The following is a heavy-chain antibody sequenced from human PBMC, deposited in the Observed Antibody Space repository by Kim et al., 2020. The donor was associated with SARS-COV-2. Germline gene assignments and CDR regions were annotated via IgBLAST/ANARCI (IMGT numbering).Heavy chain of an antibody. J-gene: IGHJ4*02. CDR3: ATPPHYYGSGSYYMAN. CDR2: FDPEDGET. V-gene: IGHV1-24*01. CDR1: GYTLTELS. Sequence: ASVKVSCKVSGYTLTELSMHWVRQAPGKGLEWMGGFDPEDGETIYAQKFQGRVTMTEDTSTDTAYMELSSLRSEDTAVYYCATPPHYYGSGSYYMANWGQGTLVTVSS. D-gene: IGHD3-10*01.